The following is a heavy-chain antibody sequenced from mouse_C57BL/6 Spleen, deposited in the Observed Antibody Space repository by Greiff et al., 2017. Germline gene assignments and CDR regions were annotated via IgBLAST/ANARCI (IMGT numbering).Heavy chain of an antibody. CDR3: ASLYTRDYAMDY. CDR1: GYAFSSSW. CDR2: IYPGDGDT. J-gene: IGHJ3*01. D-gene: IGHD1-1*02. Sequence: VQLQQSGPELVKPGASVKISCKASGYAFSSSWMNWVKQRPGKGLEWIGRIYPGDGDTNYNGKFKGKATLTADKSSSTAYMQLSSLTSEDSAVDFCASLYTRDYAMDYWGQGTLVTVSA. V-gene: IGHV1-82*01.